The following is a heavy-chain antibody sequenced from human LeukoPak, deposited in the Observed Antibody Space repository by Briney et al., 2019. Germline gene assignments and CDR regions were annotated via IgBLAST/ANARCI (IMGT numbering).Heavy chain of an antibody. CDR1: EFSFSSYW. J-gene: IGHJ4*02. V-gene: IGHV3-7*01. CDR3: ARLGARQILEY. D-gene: IGHD4-17*01. CDR2: IRQDGGEK. Sequence: GGSLRLSCAASEFSFSSYWMSWVRQAPGKRLEWVANIRQDGGEKYYLDSVKGRFTVSRDNAKNSLYLQMNSLRAEDTAVYYCARLGARQILEYWGQGTLVTVSS.